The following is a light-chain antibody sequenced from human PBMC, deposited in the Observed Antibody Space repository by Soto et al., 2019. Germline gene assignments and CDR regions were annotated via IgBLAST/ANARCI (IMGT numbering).Light chain of an antibody. CDR3: SSYTGDRHFYV. CDR1: GSDVGTYNF. Sequence: QSVLPQPPSASGSPGQSVSISCTGTGSDVGTYNFVSWYQQHPGKAPKLLIYEATKRPSGVPDRFSGSKSGNTASLTVSGLQAEDEAEYFCSSYTGDRHFYVFGTGTKVTVL. CDR2: EAT. J-gene: IGLJ1*01. V-gene: IGLV2-8*01.